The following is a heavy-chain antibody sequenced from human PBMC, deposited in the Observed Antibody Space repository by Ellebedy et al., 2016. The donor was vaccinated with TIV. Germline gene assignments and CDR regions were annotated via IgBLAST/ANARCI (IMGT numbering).Heavy chain of an antibody. CDR2: ISSSGSSI. Sequence: PSETLSPTCPVPGGSISSYYMSWIRQAPGMGLEWVSYISSSGSSIYYADSVKGRFTISRDNAKNSLYLQMNSLRAEDTAVYYCARRFSSLRFGVFDPWGQGTLVTVSS. V-gene: IGHV3-11*01. D-gene: IGHD5/OR15-5a*01. J-gene: IGHJ5*02. CDR3: ARRFSSLRFGVFDP. CDR1: GGSISSYY.